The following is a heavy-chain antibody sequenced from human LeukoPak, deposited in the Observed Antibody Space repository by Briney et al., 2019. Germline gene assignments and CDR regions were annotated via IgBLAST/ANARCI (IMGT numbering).Heavy chain of an antibody. CDR1: GFTFSTYN. Sequence: PGGSLRPSCAASGFTFSTYNMNWVRQAPGKGLEWVSYISSSSNTIYYSDSVKGRFTISRDNAKNSLYLQMNSLRAEDTAVYYCAREGATPFDYWGQGTLVTVSS. CDR2: ISSSSNTI. CDR3: AREGATPFDY. D-gene: IGHD1-26*01. V-gene: IGHV3-48*04. J-gene: IGHJ4*02.